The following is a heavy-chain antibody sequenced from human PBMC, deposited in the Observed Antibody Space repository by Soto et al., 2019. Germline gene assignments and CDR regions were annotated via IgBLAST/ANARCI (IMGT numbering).Heavy chain of an antibody. V-gene: IGHV1-69*01. Sequence: QVQLVQSGAEVKKPGSSVKVSCKASGGTFSSYAISWVRQAPGQGLEWMGGIIPIFGTANYAQKFQGRVTITADESPSTAYMELSSLRSEDTAVYYCARVPGTAAAGMGAFDIWGRGTMVTVSS. CDR3: ARVPGTAAAGMGAFDI. CDR2: IIPIFGTA. J-gene: IGHJ3*02. D-gene: IGHD6-13*01. CDR1: GGTFSSYA.